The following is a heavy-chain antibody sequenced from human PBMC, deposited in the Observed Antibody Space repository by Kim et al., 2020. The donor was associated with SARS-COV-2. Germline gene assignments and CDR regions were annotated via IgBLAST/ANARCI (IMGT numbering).Heavy chain of an antibody. D-gene: IGHD5-18*01. J-gene: IGHJ6*02. CDR2: IIPIFGTA. CDR1: GGTFSSYA. CDR3: AREKGAEAMATYYYYGMDV. Sequence: SVKVSCKASGGTFSSYASSWVRQAPGQGLEWMGGIIPIFGTANYAQKFQGRVTITADESTSTAYMELSSLRSEDTAVYYCAREKGAEAMATYYYYGMDVWGQGTTVTVSS. V-gene: IGHV1-69*13.